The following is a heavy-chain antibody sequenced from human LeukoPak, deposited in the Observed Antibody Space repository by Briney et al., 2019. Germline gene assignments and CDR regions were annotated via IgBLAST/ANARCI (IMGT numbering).Heavy chain of an antibody. CDR3: VKERMLWFGELSAFDV. CDR2: IGGTGLSI. CDR1: GFTFSSYA. V-gene: IGHV3-23*01. D-gene: IGHD3-10*01. J-gene: IGHJ3*01. Sequence: GGSLRLSCAASGFTFSSYAMNWVRQAPGEGLEWIAGIGGTGLSIDYTASVKGRFTISRDNSRNTLYLQMNSLRSEDTAIYYCVKERMLWFGELSAFDVWGQGTVVTVSS.